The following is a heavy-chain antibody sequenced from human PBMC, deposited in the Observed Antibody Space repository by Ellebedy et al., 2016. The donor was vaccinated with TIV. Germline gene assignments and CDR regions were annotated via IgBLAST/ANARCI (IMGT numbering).Heavy chain of an antibody. CDR2: TYYRSKWNN. CDR3: AKGVLFRLGAED. CDR1: GDSVSSNNAA. D-gene: IGHD3-16*01. Sequence: SQTLSLTXAISGDSVSSNNAAWNWFRQSPSRGLEWLGRTYYRSKWNNDYTISVKRRITINPDTSKNQFSLQLNSVTPEDTAVYYCAKGVLFRLGAEDWGQGTLVTVSS. J-gene: IGHJ4*02. V-gene: IGHV6-1*01.